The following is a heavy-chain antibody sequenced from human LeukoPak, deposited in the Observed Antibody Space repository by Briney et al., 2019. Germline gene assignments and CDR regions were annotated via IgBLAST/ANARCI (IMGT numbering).Heavy chain of an antibody. V-gene: IGHV3-20*04. CDR2: INWNGGST. Sequence: GGSLRLSCAASGFTFDDYGMSWVRQAPGKGLEWVSGINWNGGSTGYADSVKGRFTISRDNAKNSLYLQMNGLRAEDTALYYCARVSGSGSYFDYWGQGTLVTVSS. CDR1: GFTFDDYG. J-gene: IGHJ4*02. CDR3: ARVSGSGSYFDY. D-gene: IGHD3-10*01.